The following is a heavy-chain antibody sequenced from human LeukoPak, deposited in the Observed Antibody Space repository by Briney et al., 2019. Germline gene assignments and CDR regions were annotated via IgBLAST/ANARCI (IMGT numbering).Heavy chain of an antibody. D-gene: IGHD3-3*01. J-gene: IGHJ4*02. CDR1: GFTFSRHG. CDR2: ISNDGSRT. Sequence: GGSLRLSCAPSGFTFSRHGMHWVRQAPGKGLEWVATISNDGSRTYYALAVEGRFTISRDNSKNTLYLQMDSLRAEDTAVYYCARDRAWNYFDYWGQGTLVTVSS. CDR3: ARDRAWNYFDY. V-gene: IGHV3-30*03.